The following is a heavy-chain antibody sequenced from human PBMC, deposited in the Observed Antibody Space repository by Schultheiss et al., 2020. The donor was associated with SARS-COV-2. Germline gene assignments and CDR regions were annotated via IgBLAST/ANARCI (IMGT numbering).Heavy chain of an antibody. Sequence: GGSLRLSCAASGFTFSSYAMSWVRQAPGKGLEWVANIKQDGSEKYYVDSVKGRFTISRDNAKNSLYLQMNSLRAEDTAVYYCARASYDILTGYSTYYYYYYMDVWGKGTTVTVSS. D-gene: IGHD3-9*01. CDR3: ARASYDILTGYSTYYYYYYMDV. CDR2: IKQDGSEK. CDR1: GFTFSSYA. J-gene: IGHJ6*03. V-gene: IGHV3-7*03.